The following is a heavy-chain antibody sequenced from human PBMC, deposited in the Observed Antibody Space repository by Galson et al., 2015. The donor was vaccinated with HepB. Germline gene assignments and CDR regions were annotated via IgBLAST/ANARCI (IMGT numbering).Heavy chain of an antibody. CDR3: ARDNQIASWFGELLYSGMDV. D-gene: IGHD3-10*01. CDR2: ISYDGSNK. V-gene: IGHV3-30-3*01. J-gene: IGHJ6*02. Sequence: SLRLSCAASGFTFSSYAMHWVRQAPGKGLEWVAVISYDGSNKYYADSVKGRFTISRDNSKNTLYLQMNSLRAEDTAVYYCARDNQIASWFGELLYSGMDVWGQGTTVTVSS. CDR1: GFTFSSYA.